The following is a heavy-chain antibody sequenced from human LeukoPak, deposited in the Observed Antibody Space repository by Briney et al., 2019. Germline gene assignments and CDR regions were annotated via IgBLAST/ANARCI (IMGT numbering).Heavy chain of an antibody. J-gene: IGHJ6*03. Sequence: ASVKVSCKASGYTFTSYDINWVRQAPGKGLEWMGGFDPEDGETIYAQKFQGRVTMTEDTSTDTAYMELSSLRSEDTAVYYCATEVREMEIYYYYYMDVWGKGTTVTVSS. D-gene: IGHD5-24*01. CDR3: ATEVREMEIYYYYYMDV. CDR1: GYTFTSYD. V-gene: IGHV1-24*01. CDR2: FDPEDGET.